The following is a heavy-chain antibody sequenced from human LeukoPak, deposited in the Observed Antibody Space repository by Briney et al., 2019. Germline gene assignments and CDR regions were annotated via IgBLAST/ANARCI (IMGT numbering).Heavy chain of an antibody. J-gene: IGHJ3*02. V-gene: IGHV4-59*08. CDR3: ARSAIDAFDI. Sequence: SETLSLTCTVSGGSISSYYWSWNRQPPGKGLECIGYIYNGGSTNYNPSLKSRVSISVGTSKNQFSLKLSSVTAADTAVYYCARSAIDAFDIWGQGTMVTVSS. CDR2: IYNGGST. CDR1: GGSISSYY. D-gene: IGHD6-25*01.